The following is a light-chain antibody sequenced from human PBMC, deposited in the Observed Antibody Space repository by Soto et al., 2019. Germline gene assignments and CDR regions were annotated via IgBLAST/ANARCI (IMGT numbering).Light chain of an antibody. Sequence: EIVLTQSPDTLSLYPGERATLSCTARQTVTSSQLAWYQQTPGQAPRLLVYGASSRATGIPDRFSGSGSEIDFTLTINRLEPEDFAVYFCQQYAKSPYTFGQGTKVDVK. J-gene: IGKJ2*01. V-gene: IGKV3-20*01. CDR1: QTVTSSQ. CDR2: GAS. CDR3: QQYAKSPYT.